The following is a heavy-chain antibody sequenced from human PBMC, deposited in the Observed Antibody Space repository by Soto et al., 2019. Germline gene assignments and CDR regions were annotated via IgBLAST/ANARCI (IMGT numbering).Heavy chain of an antibody. CDR2: IYYSGST. CDR3: ARAPRGNYGYPSYFDY. Sequence: QVRLQESGPGLVKPSETLSLTCTVSGGSISSYYWSWIRQPPGKGLEWIGYIYYSGSTNYNPSLKSRVTISVDTSKNQFSLKLSSVTAADTAVYYCARAPRGNYGYPSYFDYWGQGTLVTVSS. D-gene: IGHD3-10*01. J-gene: IGHJ4*02. CDR1: GGSISSYY. V-gene: IGHV4-59*01.